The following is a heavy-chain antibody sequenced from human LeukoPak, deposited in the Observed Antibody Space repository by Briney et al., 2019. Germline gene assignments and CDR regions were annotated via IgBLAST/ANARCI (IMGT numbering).Heavy chain of an antibody. CDR3: AKGGMIATIGTYFDS. J-gene: IGHJ4*02. CDR1: GFTFDDYG. V-gene: IGHV3-9*03. CDR2: ITWNSGSI. Sequence: GGSLRLSCTASGFTFDDYGMHWIRQAPGKGLEWVSSITWNSGSIGYADSVKGRFTISRDNAKKSLYLQMNSLRAEDMALYYCAKGGMIATIGTYFDSWGQGTLVTVSS. D-gene: IGHD5-12*01.